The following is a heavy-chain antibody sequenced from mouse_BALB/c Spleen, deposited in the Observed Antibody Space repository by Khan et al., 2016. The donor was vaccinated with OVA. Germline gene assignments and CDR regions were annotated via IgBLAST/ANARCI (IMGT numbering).Heavy chain of an antibody. V-gene: IGHV1-54*01. CDR3: SRAGYVFGAS. Sequence: QVQLQQSGAELVRPGTSVKVSCKASGYAFTDYLIEWLKQRPGQGLEWIGVINPGSGGTHYNEEFMDRATLTADKSSSTAYMQLSSLTSDDSAVYFCSRAGYVFGASLGPGTLVPVSS. CDR1: GYAFTDYL. CDR2: INPGSGGT. J-gene: IGHJ3*01. D-gene: IGHD3-2*02.